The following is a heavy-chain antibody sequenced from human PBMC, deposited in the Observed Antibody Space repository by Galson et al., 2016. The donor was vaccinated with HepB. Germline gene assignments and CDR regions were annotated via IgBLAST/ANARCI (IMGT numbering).Heavy chain of an antibody. V-gene: IGHV3-7*03. J-gene: IGHJ6*02. Sequence: SLRLSCAASGFTFSSYWMTWVRQAPGQGLEWVANIKEDGSEKYYADSVKGRFTISRDNAKNSLHLQMNSLKTEDTALYYCAKDRGNLNYYQLYGMDVWGQGTTVTVSS. CDR2: IKEDGSEK. D-gene: IGHD2/OR15-2a*01. CDR1: GFTFSSYW. CDR3: AKDRGNLNYYQLYGMDV.